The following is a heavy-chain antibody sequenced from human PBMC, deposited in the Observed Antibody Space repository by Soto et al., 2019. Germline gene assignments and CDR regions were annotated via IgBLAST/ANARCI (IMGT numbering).Heavy chain of an antibody. CDR3: AKTLLGGGALDI. V-gene: IGHV5-51*01. CDR1: GYSFGNFW. CDR2: VYPDDSDI. Sequence: EVQLVQSGAEVKKPGESLKISCKGSGYSFGNFWIAWVRQMPGKGLEWMGIVYPDDSDIRYSPSFQAQVTISADKSVSTASLHLSTLRASHSAIYYCAKTLLGGGALDIWGQGTVVTVSS. J-gene: IGHJ3*02. D-gene: IGHD7-27*01.